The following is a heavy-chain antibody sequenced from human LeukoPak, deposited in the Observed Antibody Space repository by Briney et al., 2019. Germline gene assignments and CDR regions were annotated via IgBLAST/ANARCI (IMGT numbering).Heavy chain of an antibody. J-gene: IGHJ4*02. Sequence: PGGSLRLSCAASGSTFSSYAMSWVRQAPGKGLEWVSAISGSGGSTYYADSVKGRFTISRDNSRDTLYLQMNSPRAEDTAVYYCAKGYYDYVWGSYYFDYWAREPWSPSPQ. D-gene: IGHD3-16*01. CDR2: ISGSGGST. CDR1: GSTFSSYA. V-gene: IGHV3-23*01. CDR3: AKGYYDYVWGSYYFDY.